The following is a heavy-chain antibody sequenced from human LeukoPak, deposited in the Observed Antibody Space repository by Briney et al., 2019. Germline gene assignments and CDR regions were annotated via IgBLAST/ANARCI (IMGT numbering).Heavy chain of an antibody. J-gene: IGHJ4*02. Sequence: PSQTLSLTCSVSGDSFSGGGYYWSWIRQHPGKGLEWIGYIYYSGSTYYNPSLKSRVTISVDTSKNQFYLKLRSVTAADTAVYYCARAGGYSGYAFDYWGQGTLVTVSS. V-gene: IGHV4-31*03. CDR1: GDSFSGGGYY. D-gene: IGHD5-12*01. CDR3: ARAGGYSGYAFDY. CDR2: IYYSGST.